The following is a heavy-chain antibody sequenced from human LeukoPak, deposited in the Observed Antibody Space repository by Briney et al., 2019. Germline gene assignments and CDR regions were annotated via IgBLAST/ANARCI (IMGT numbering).Heavy chain of an antibody. CDR2: INHSGST. V-gene: IGHV4-34*01. CDR3: AGRYYYDSGGYYDAFDI. CDR1: GGSFSGYY. Sequence: SETLSLTCAVYGGSFSGYYWSWIRQPPGKGLEWIGEINHSGSTNYNPSLKSRVTISVDTSKNQFSLKLSSVTAADTAVYYCAGRYYYDSGGYYDAFDIWGQGTMVTVSS. J-gene: IGHJ3*02. D-gene: IGHD3-22*01.